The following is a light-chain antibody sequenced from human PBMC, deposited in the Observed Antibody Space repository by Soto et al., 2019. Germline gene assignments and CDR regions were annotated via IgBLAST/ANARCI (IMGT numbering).Light chain of an antibody. CDR2: EVN. CDR3: SSYTNSDTWV. Sequence: QSALTQPPSASGSPGQSVTISCAGTSTDIGSYNFVSWYQQHPGKAPKLLIYEVNKRPSGVPDRFSASTSGNTASLTISGLQAEDEADYYCSSYTNSDTWVFGGGTKLTVL. V-gene: IGLV2-8*01. J-gene: IGLJ3*02. CDR1: STDIGSYNF.